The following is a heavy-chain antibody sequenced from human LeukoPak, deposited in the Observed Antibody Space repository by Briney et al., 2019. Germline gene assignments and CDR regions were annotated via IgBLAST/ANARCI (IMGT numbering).Heavy chain of an antibody. J-gene: IGHJ4*02. V-gene: IGHV4-59*08. CDR1: NGSISTYY. CDR2: ISYGGAT. D-gene: IGHD1-26*01. CDR3: ARHGGTLDYFDS. Sequence: SETPSLTCSVSNGSISTYYWSWIRQSPGKGLEWIGYISYGGATTYNPSLKRRVTISVDSPKNHFSLRLTSLTAADTALYYCARHGGTLDYFDSWGPGSLVTVSS.